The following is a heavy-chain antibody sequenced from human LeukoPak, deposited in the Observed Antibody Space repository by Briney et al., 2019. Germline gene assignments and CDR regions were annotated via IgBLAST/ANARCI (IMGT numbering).Heavy chain of an antibody. CDR2: IIPIFGTA. CDR1: GGTFSSYA. V-gene: IGHV1-69*05. J-gene: IGHJ4*02. D-gene: IGHD4-17*01. CDR3: ARAPLTVTYFDY. Sequence: SVKVSCKASGGTFSSYAISWVRQAPGQGLEWMGGIIPIFGTANYAQKLQGRVTMTTDTSTSTAYMELRSLRSDDTAVYYCARAPLTVTYFDYWGQGTLVTVSS.